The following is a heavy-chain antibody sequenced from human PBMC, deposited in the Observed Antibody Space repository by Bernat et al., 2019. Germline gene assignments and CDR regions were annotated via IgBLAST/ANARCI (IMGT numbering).Heavy chain of an antibody. J-gene: IGHJ2*01. V-gene: IGHV4-31*03. CDR3: ARADRMAAPRQWYFDL. Sequence: QVQLQESGPGLVKPSQTLSLTCTVSGGSISSGGYYWSWIRQHPGKGLEWIGYIYYSGSTYYNPSLKSRVTISVDTSKNQFSLKLSSVTAADTAVYYCARADRMAAPRQWYFDLWGRGTLVTVSS. D-gene: IGHD6-13*01. CDR2: IYYSGST. CDR1: GGSISSGGYY.